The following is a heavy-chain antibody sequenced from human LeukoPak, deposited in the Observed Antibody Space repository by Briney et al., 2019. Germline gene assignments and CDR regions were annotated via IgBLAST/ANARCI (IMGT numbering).Heavy chain of an antibody. V-gene: IGHV3-23*01. J-gene: IGHJ5*02. CDR1: GFTFSNYA. CDR3: AASLPNIVVVPAAKGPFGS. Sequence: GGSLRLSCAASGFTFSNYAMSWVRQAPGKGLERVSGINGGGGGGTFHADSVRGRFTISRDNSKNTLYLQMSSLRAEDTAVYYCAASLPNIVVVPAAKGPFGSWGQGTLVTVSS. CDR2: INGGGGGGT. D-gene: IGHD2-2*01.